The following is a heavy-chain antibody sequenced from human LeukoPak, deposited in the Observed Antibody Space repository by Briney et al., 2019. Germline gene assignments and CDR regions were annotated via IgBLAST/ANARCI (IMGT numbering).Heavy chain of an antibody. CDR1: GGSISSSNW. Sequence: PSGTLSLTCAVSGGSISSSNWWSWVRQPPGKGLEWIGYIYYSGSTNYNPSLKSRVTISVDTSKNQFSLKLSSVTAADTAVYYCARARAGTVTTNYYYYYMDVWGKGTTVTISS. V-gene: IGHV4-4*02. D-gene: IGHD4-17*01. CDR2: IYYSGST. CDR3: ARARAGTVTTNYYYYYMDV. J-gene: IGHJ6*03.